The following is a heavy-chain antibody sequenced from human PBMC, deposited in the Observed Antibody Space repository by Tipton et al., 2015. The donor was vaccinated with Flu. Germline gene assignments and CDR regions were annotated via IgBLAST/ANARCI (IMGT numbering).Heavy chain of an antibody. CDR1: GYSFTSYY. CDR3: ARQIYYDGTSLRGFDV. D-gene: IGHD4-23*01. Sequence: VQLVQSGGEVKEPGESLKISCKGSGYSFTSYYIAWVRQMPGRGLEWMGIIYPGDSGARYSPSLQGQVTISADKSSRTAYLQWSSLKASDSGIYYCARQIYYDGTSLRGFDVWGQGTTVSVSS. J-gene: IGHJ3*01. CDR2: IYPGDSGA. V-gene: IGHV5-51*01.